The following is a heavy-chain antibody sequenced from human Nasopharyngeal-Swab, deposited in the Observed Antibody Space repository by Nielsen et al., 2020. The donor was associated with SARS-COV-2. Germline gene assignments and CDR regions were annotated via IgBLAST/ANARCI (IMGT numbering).Heavy chain of an antibody. D-gene: IGHD3-3*01. CDR2: ISAYNGNT. J-gene: IGHJ3*02. Sequence: ASVKVSCKASGYTFTSYGISWVRQVPGQGLDWMGWISAYNGNTNYAQKLQGRVTMTTDTSTSTAYMELRSLRSDDTAVYYRARGPPYYDFWSGYSDDAFDIWGQGTMVTVSS. CDR1: GYTFTSYG. CDR3: ARGPPYYDFWSGYSDDAFDI. V-gene: IGHV1-18*01.